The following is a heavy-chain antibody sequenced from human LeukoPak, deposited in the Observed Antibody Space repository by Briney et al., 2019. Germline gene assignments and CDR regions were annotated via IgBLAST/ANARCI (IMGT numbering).Heavy chain of an antibody. D-gene: IGHD6-19*01. J-gene: IGHJ5*02. CDR3: ARLGTPGIAVAGSSRFDP. Sequence: PGGSLRLSCAVSGFTFSSYSMNWVRQAPGKGLEWVSSISSSSSYIYYADSVKGRFTISRDNAKNSLYLQMNTLRAEDTAVYYCARLGTPGIAVAGSSRFDPWGQGTLVTVSS. CDR2: ISSSSSYI. CDR1: GFTFSSYS. V-gene: IGHV3-21*01.